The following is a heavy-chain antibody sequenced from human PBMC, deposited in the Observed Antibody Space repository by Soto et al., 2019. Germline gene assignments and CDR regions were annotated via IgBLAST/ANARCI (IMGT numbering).Heavy chain of an antibody. CDR3: AKAVSRISVFSIAAAVDWFDP. CDR2: ISYDGSNK. D-gene: IGHD6-13*01. J-gene: IGHJ5*02. CDR1: GFTFGNYG. Sequence: PGGSQRLSCAAVGFTFGNYGRHWVSQEQGKGLEWVAVISYDGSNKYYADSVKGRFTISRDNSKNTLYLQMNSLRAEDTAVYYCAKAVSRISVFSIAAAVDWFDPWGQGTLVTVSS. V-gene: IGHV3-30*18.